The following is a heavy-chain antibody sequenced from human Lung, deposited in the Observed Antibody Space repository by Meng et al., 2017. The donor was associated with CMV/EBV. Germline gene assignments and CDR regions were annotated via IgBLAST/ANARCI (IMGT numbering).Heavy chain of an antibody. Sequence: SXSGPGFTFGLYTINWVRQAPGKGLEWVAGISGRGTHIYYADSLKGRFTISRDNAKNSIYLQINSLGVEDTALYYCAREYNWGRYDALDSWGQGTXVTVSS. CDR1: GFTFGLYT. J-gene: IGHJ3*02. CDR3: AREYNWGRYDALDS. V-gene: IGHV3-21*01. CDR2: ISGRGTHI. D-gene: IGHD1-1*01.